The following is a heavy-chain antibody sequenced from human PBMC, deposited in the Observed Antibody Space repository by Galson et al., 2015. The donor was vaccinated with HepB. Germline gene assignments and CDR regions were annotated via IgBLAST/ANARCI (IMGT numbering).Heavy chain of an antibody. CDR2: IDPSDSYT. CDR3: ARHGPGGYYGSGTIGELSLYRD. V-gene: IGHV5-10-1*01. J-gene: IGHJ4*02. CDR1: GYSFTSYW. D-gene: IGHD3-16*02. Sequence: QSGAEVKKPGESLRISCKGSGYSFTSYWISWVRQMPGKGLEWMGRIDPSDSYTNYSPSFQGHVTISADKSISTAYLQWSSLKASDTAMYYCARHGPGGYYGSGTIGELSLYRDWGQGTLVAVSS.